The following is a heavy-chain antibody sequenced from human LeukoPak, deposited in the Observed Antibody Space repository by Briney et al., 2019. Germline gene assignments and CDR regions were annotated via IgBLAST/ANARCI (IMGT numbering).Heavy chain of an antibody. CDR1: GGTFSSYA. V-gene: IGHV1-8*02. Sequence: ASVKVSCKASGGTFSSYAISWVRQAPGQGLEWMGWMNPNSGNTGYAQKFQGRVTMTRDMSTSTVYMELSSLRSEDTAVYYCARDRVAAAANWFDPWGQGTLVTVSS. J-gene: IGHJ5*02. D-gene: IGHD6-13*01. CDR3: ARDRVAAAANWFDP. CDR2: MNPNSGNT.